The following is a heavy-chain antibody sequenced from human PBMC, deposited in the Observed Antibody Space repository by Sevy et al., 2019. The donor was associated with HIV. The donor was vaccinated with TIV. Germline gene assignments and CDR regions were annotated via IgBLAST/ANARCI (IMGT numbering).Heavy chain of an antibody. CDR2: IKRDGSEK. CDR1: GFSFNMYW. V-gene: IGHV3-7*03. CDR3: ARDCSSTSCLWGLDV. Sequence: GESLKISCTVSGFSFNMYWMSWVRQAPGQGLEWVAHIKRDGSEKYYVDSVRGRFTISRDNAKNSLYLQMNSLRAEDTAVYYCARDCSSTSCLWGLDVWGQGTTVTVSS. D-gene: IGHD2-2*01. J-gene: IGHJ6*02.